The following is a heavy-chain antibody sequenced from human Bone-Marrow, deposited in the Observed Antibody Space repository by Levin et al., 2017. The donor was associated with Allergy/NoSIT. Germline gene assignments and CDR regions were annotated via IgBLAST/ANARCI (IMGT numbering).Heavy chain of an antibody. CDR2: IYYTGST. J-gene: IGHJ6*02. CDR1: GGSISSYY. CDR3: ARDLHVAVRPYYYYGMDV. D-gene: IGHD6-6*01. V-gene: IGHV4-59*01. Sequence: SETLSLTCEVSGGSISSYYWNWIRQTPGKALEWIGYIYYTGSTNYNPSLERRVTMSVDRSKNQLSLTLTSVTAADTGVYYCARDLHVAVRPYYYYGMDVWGQGTTVTVSS.